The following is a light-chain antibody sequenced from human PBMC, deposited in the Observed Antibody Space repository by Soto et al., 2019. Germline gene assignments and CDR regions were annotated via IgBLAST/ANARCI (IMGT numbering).Light chain of an antibody. CDR3: QQYGSSPCT. J-gene: IGKJ1*01. V-gene: IGKV3-20*01. CDR1: QSVSSSY. Sequence: EIGLTQSPGTLSLSPGERATLSCRASQSVSSSYLAWYQQKPGQAPRLLIYGASSRATGIPDRFSGSASGTDFTLTISRLEPEDFAVYYCQQYGSSPCTFGQGTKVEIE. CDR2: GAS.